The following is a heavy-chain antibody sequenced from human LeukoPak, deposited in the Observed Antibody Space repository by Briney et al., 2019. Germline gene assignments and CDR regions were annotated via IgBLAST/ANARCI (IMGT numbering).Heavy chain of an antibody. Sequence: GGSLRLSCAASGFTFSSYAMSWVRQAPGKGLEWVSAISGSGGSTYYADSVKGRFTISRDNSKNTLYLQTNSLRAEDTAVYYCAKDLYYDSSGWFDYWGQGTLVTVPS. CDR2: ISGSGGST. D-gene: IGHD3-22*01. CDR3: AKDLYYDSSGWFDY. V-gene: IGHV3-23*01. CDR1: GFTFSSYA. J-gene: IGHJ4*02.